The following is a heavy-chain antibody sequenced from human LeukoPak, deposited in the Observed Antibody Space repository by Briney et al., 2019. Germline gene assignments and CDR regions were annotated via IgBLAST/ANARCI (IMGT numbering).Heavy chain of an antibody. J-gene: IGHJ6*02. Sequence: GASVKASCKASGGTFSSYAISWVRQAPGQGLEWMGGIIPIFGTANYAQKFQGRVTITADESTSTAYMELSSLRSEDTAVYYCASGAITMVRLPRVYYGMDVWGQGTTVTVSS. V-gene: IGHV1-69*13. CDR2: IIPIFGTA. CDR1: GGTFSSYA. D-gene: IGHD3-10*01. CDR3: ASGAITMVRLPRVYYGMDV.